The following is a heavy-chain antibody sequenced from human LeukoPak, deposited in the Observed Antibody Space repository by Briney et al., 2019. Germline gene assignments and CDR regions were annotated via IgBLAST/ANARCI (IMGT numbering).Heavy chain of an antibody. CDR3: AKGFNWYFDL. Sequence: PGGSLRLSCVASGFSFSDYGVHWVRQAPGKGLEWVAVIWYDGSIKYYADSVKGRFTISRDNSRNTVYLQMNSLRVEDTAVYYCAKGFNWYFDLWGRGTLVTVSS. V-gene: IGHV3-33*06. CDR1: GFSFSDYG. CDR2: IWYDGSIK. J-gene: IGHJ2*01.